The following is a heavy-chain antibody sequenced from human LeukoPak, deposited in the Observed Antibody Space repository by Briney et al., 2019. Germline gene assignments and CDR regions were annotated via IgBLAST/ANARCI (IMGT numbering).Heavy chain of an antibody. Sequence: GASVKVSCKASGYTFTSYAMHWVRQAPGQRLEWMGWINAGNGNTKYSQKFQGRVTITRDTSVSTAYMELSSLRSEDTAVYYCARAANPYSYYYYGMDVWGQGTTVTVSS. D-gene: IGHD1-26*01. CDR2: INAGNGNT. CDR1: GYTFTSYA. J-gene: IGHJ6*02. V-gene: IGHV1-3*01. CDR3: ARAANPYSYYYYGMDV.